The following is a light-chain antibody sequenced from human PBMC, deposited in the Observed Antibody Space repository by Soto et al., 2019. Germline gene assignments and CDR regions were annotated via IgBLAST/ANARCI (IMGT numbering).Light chain of an antibody. CDR2: DAS. J-gene: IGKJ5*01. V-gene: IGKV3-11*01. CDR3: QQRSKWIT. Sequence: EIVLTQSPATLSLSPGARATLPCRASQSVSSYLAWYQQKPGQAPRLLIYDASNRATGIPPGVSGSGSGTEFALTITSLEPGDLAVYYGQQRSKWITFGQGARLEIK. CDR1: QSVSSY.